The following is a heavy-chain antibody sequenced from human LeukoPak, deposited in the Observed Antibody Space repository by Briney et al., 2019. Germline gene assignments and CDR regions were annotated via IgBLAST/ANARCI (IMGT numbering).Heavy chain of an antibody. J-gene: IGHJ4*02. Sequence: SETLSLTCTVSGGSISSNSYYWSWIRQPPGKGLEWIAYIYYSGSTGYNPSLKSRVSISVDTSKNQSSLKLSSVTAADTAVYYCAREDSSGWYYFDYWGQGTLVTVSS. CDR1: GGSISSNSYY. V-gene: IGHV4-61*01. CDR3: AREDSSGWYYFDY. D-gene: IGHD6-19*01. CDR2: IYYSGST.